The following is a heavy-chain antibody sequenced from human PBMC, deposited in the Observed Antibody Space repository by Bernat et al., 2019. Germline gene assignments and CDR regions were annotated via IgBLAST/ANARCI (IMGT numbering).Heavy chain of an antibody. V-gene: IGHV4-34*01. D-gene: IGHD6-13*01. Sequence: QVQLQQWGAGLLKPSETLSLTCAVYGGSFSGYYWSWIRQPPGKGLEWIGEINHSGSTNYNPSLKSRVTISVDTSKNQFSLKLGSVTAADTAVYYCASEGGVAAGTKWGQGTLVTVSS. CDR2: INHSGST. CDR3: ASEGGVAAGTK. J-gene: IGHJ4*02. CDR1: GGSFSGYY.